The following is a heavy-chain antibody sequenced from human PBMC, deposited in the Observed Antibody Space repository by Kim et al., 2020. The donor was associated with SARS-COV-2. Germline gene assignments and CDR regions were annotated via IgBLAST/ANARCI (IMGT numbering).Heavy chain of an antibody. D-gene: IGHD1-26*01. J-gene: IGHJ4*02. CDR3: ARDSFGVGATGLIFDY. Sequence: ASVKVSCKASGYTFTSYGISWVRQAPGQGLEWMGWISAYNGNTNYAQKLQGRVTMTTDTSTSTAYMELRSLRSDDTAVYYCARDSFGVGATGLIFDYWGQGTLVTVSS. CDR2: ISAYNGNT. V-gene: IGHV1-18*01. CDR1: GYTFTSYG.